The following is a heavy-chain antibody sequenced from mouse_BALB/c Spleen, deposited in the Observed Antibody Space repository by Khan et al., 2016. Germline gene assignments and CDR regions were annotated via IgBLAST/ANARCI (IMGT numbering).Heavy chain of an antibody. CDR3: ARDFGNYGYWYFDV. D-gene: IGHD2-1*01. CDR2: IDPANGHT. J-gene: IGHJ1*01. V-gene: IGHV14-3*02. Sequence: VQLQQSGAELVKPGASVKLSCTASGFNIKDTYIHWVKQRPERDLEWIGRIDPANGHTKYHQKFQAKATISADTSSNTAYLQFSSLTSEDTAVYYWARDFGNYGYWYFDVWGAGTTVTVSS. CDR1: GFNIKDTY.